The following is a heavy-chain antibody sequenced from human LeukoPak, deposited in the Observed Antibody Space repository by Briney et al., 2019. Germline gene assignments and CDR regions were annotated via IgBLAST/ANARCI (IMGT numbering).Heavy chain of an antibody. Sequence: GGSLRLSCAASGFTFSFYNMNWVRQAPGKGLEWVSSIDISSSYMYYADSVKGRFTISRDNAKNSLFLQMNSLRAEDTAVYYCARGLGIVATIQHDAFDIWGQGTMVTVSS. D-gene: IGHD5-12*01. CDR2: IDISSSYM. J-gene: IGHJ3*02. CDR3: ARGLGIVATIQHDAFDI. CDR1: GFTFSFYN. V-gene: IGHV3-21*04.